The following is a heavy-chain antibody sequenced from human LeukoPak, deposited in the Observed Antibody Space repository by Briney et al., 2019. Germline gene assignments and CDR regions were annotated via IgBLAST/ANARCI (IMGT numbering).Heavy chain of an antibody. D-gene: IGHD3-10*01. CDR2: IYYSGST. V-gene: IGHV4-59*01. CDR3: ARAGVYGSGSYTYYYGVDV. Sequence: PLETLSLTCTVSGGSISSYYWSWIRQPPGKGLEWIGYIYYSGSTNYNPSLKSRVTISVDTSKNQFSLKLSSVTAADTAVYYCARAGVYGSGSYTYYYGVDVWGKGTTVTVSS. CDR1: GGSISSYY. J-gene: IGHJ6*04.